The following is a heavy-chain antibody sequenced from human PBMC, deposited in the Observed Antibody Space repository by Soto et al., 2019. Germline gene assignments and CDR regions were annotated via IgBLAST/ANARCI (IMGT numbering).Heavy chain of an antibody. CDR1: GGSISSGGYY. J-gene: IGHJ4*02. D-gene: IGHD4-17*01. CDR3: ARSDGVRKPSDY. V-gene: IGHV4-31*03. Sequence: QVQLQESGPGLVKPSQTLSLTCTVSGGSISSGGYYWSWIRQHPGKGLEWIGYIYYSGSTYYNPYLQSRVTISVDTSKNQFSLKLSSVTAADTAVYYCARSDGVRKPSDYWGQGTLVTVSS. CDR2: IYYSGST.